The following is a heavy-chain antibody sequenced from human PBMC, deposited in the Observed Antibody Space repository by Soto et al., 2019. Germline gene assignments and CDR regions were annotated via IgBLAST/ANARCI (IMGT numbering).Heavy chain of an antibody. Sequence: QVQLVESGGGVVQPGRSLRLSCAASGFTFSSYGMHWVRQAPGKGLEWVAVISYDGSNKYYADSVKGRFTISRDNSKNTLYLQMNSLRAEDTAVYYCAKGDGMDVWGQGNTVTVSS. CDR3: AKGDGMDV. V-gene: IGHV3-30*18. CDR1: GFTFSSYG. J-gene: IGHJ6*02. CDR2: ISYDGSNK.